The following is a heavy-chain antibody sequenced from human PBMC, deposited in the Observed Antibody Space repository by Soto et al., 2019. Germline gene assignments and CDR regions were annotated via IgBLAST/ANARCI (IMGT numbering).Heavy chain of an antibody. J-gene: IGHJ1*01. CDR3: ARAGLRGDILTGYPEYFQH. D-gene: IGHD3-9*01. CDR2: IYYSGST. V-gene: IGHV4-61*01. Sequence: SETLSLTCTVSGGSVSSGSYYWSWIRQPPGKGLEWIGYIYYSGSTNYNPSLKSRVTISVDTSKNQFSLKLSSVTAADTAVYYCARAGLRGDILTGYPEYFQHWGQGTLVTVSS. CDR1: GGSVSSGSYY.